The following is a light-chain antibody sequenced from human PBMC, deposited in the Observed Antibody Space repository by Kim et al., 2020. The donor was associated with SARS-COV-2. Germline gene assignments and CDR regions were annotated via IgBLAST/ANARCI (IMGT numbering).Light chain of an antibody. CDR2: GAS. CDR3: QQYGNSFT. J-gene: IGKJ2*01. CDR1: QSFSGSS. Sequence: SLAPGERATLSCRARQSFSGSSLAWYQQKPGQSPRLLMSGASTRATDIPDRFSGSGSETDFTLTISRLEPEDFAVYYCQQYGNSFTFGQGTKLEI. V-gene: IGKV3-20*01.